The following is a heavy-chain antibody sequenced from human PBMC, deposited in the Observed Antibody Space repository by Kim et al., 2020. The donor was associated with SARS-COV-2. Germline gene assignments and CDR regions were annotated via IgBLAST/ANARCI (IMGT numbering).Heavy chain of an antibody. Sequence: GGSLRLSCAASGFTFSDYYMSWIRQAPGKGLEWVSYISSSGSTIYYTDSVKGRFTISRDNAKNSLYLQMNSLRAEDTAMYYCARDLAPHYGAQGYYYYGMDVWGQGTTVTVSS. CDR3: ARDLAPHYGAQGYYYYGMDV. J-gene: IGHJ6*02. CDR1: GFTFSDYY. CDR2: ISSSGSTI. V-gene: IGHV3-11*04. D-gene: IGHD4-17*01.